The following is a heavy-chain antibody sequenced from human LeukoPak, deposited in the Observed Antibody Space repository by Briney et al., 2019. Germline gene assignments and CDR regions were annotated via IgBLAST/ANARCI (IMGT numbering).Heavy chain of an antibody. V-gene: IGHV3-30*02. J-gene: IGHJ4*02. CDR1: GFTSSSYG. Sequence: GGSLRLSCAASGFTSSSYGMHWVRQAPGKGLEWVAFIRYDGSNKYYADSVKGRFTISRDNSKNTLYLQMNSLRAEDTAVYYCAKDRDSSGYFGYFDYWGQGTLVTASS. CDR2: IRYDGSNK. CDR3: AKDRDSSGYFGYFDY. D-gene: IGHD3-22*01.